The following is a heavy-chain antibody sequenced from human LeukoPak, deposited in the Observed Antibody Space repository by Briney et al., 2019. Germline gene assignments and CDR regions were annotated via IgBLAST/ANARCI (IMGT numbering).Heavy chain of an antibody. J-gene: IGHJ4*02. CDR3: ARISLFGTGKYYFDY. Sequence: PRASVKVSCKASGGTFSSYAISWVRQAPGQGLEWMGGIIPIFGTANYAQKFQGRVTITADESTSTAYMELSSLRSEDTAVYYCARISLFGTGKYYFDYWGQGTLVTVSS. V-gene: IGHV1-69*13. CDR2: IIPIFGTA. CDR1: GGTFSSYA. D-gene: IGHD7-27*01.